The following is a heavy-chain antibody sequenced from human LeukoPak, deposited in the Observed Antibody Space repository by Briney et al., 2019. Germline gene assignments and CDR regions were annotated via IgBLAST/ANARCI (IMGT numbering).Heavy chain of an antibody. J-gene: IGHJ4*02. D-gene: IGHD2-15*01. V-gene: IGHV3-9*01. CDR1: GFTFDDYA. Sequence: PGGSLRLSCAASGFTFDDYAMHWVRQAPGKGLEWVSGISWNSGSIGYADSVKGRFTISRDNAKNSLYLQMNSLRAEDTALYYCAKGAYCSGGSCYHNTFDYWGQGTLVTVSS. CDR3: AKGAYCSGGSCYHNTFDY. CDR2: ISWNSGSI.